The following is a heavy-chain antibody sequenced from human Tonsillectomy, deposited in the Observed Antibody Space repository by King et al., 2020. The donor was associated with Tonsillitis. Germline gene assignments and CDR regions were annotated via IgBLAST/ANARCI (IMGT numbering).Heavy chain of an antibody. Sequence: VQLVESGAEVKKPGASVKVSCKASGYTFTGYYMHWVQQAPGQGLEWMGWINPNSGGTNYAQKFQGRVTMTRDTSISTAYMELSRLRSDDTAVYYCARDWPHYDSSGYYYRYFDYWGQGTLVTVSS. CDR2: INPNSGGT. D-gene: IGHD3-22*01. J-gene: IGHJ4*02. V-gene: IGHV1-2*02. CDR3: ARDWPHYDSSGYYYRYFDY. CDR1: GYTFTGYY.